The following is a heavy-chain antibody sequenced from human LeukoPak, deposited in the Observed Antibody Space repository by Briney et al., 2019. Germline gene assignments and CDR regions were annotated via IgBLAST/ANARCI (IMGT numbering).Heavy chain of an antibody. J-gene: IGHJ4*02. CDR1: GFTFSTYA. V-gene: IGHV3-23*01. CDR3: ATDIHNWNYGDFDY. CDR2: ISGSGTST. Sequence: GGSLRLSCAASGFTFSTYAMSWVRQAPGKGLEWVSGISGSGTSTYYADSVKGRFTISRDNSKNTLYLQMNSLRPEDTAVYYCATDIHNWNYGDFDYWGQGTLVTVSS. D-gene: IGHD1-7*01.